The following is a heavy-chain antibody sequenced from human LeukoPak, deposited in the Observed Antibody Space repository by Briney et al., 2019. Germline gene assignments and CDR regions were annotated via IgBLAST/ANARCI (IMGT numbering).Heavy chain of an antibody. J-gene: IGHJ6*02. D-gene: IGHD3-3*01. CDR2: IYSAGGT. V-gene: IGHV3-53*04. CDR1: GFTLSSNY. CDR3: ARFLGRITISGVVPYGMDV. Sequence: GGSLRLSCAASGFTLSSNYMTCVRQSPEKGLEGVSLIYSAGGTYYTDSLKGRFTISRHSSKNTLYLQSRRLRGEDTAVYYCARFLGRITISGVVPYGMDVWGQGTTVTVSS.